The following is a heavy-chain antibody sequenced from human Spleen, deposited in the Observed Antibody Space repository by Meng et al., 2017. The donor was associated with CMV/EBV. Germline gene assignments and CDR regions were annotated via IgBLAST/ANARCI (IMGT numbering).Heavy chain of an antibody. V-gene: IGHV3-74*01. Sequence: EVQLVESGGGLVQPGGSLRLSGEASGFTVRTHWMHWVRQVPGKGLEWLSRIDNDDGRSTSYADSVKGRFTISRDNAKNTLYLEMNSLRVEDTAVYYCARGVAEYLGWEMGHRGQGTLVTVS. CDR2: IDNDDGRST. J-gene: IGHJ1*01. CDR3: ARGVAEYLGWEMGH. CDR1: GFTVRTHW. D-gene: IGHD2/OR15-2a*01.